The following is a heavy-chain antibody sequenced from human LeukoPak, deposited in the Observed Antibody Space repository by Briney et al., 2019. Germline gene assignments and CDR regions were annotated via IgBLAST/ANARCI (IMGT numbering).Heavy chain of an antibody. J-gene: IGHJ6*02. V-gene: IGHV4-59*01. CDR2: IYYSGST. D-gene: IGHD3-9*01. CDR3: ARDRDYDILTGYVRYGMDV. CDR1: GASINNYY. Sequence: PSETLSLTCTVSGASINNYYWGWIRQPPGKGLEWIGYIYYSGSTNYSPSLKSRVTISVDTSKNQFSLKLSSVTAADTAVYYCARDRDYDILTGYVRYGMDVWGQGTTVTVSS.